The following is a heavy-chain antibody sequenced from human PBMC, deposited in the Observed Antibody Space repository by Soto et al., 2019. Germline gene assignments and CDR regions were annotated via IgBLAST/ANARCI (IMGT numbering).Heavy chain of an antibody. J-gene: IGHJ4*02. Sequence: QVHLQESGPGLVKPSETLSLTCTVSGDSISTDYWSWIRQSPGKGLEWIGFIYYGGSTNYNPSLKNRVTISVDTPKNQFSXXXXXXXXXXXXXXXXXXXXXXXXLVXWGQGTLVTVSS. V-gene: IGHV4-59*01. CDR1: GDSISTDY. CDR3: XXXXXXXXLVX. CDR2: IYYGGST.